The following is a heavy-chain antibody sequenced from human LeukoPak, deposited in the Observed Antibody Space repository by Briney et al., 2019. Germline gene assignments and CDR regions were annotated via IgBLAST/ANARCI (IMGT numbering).Heavy chain of an antibody. Sequence: SETLSLTCAVYRGSFSGYYWSWIRQPPGKGLEWIGEINHSGSTNYNPSLKSRVTISVDTSKNQFSLKLSSVTAADTAVYYCARGGVLMVYAIRLKGWFDPWGQGTLVTVSS. J-gene: IGHJ5*02. V-gene: IGHV4-34*01. CDR3: ARGGVLMVYAIRLKGWFDP. D-gene: IGHD2-8*01. CDR2: INHSGST. CDR1: RGSFSGYY.